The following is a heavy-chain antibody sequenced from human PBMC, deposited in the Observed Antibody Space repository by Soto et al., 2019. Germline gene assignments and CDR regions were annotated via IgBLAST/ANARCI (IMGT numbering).Heavy chain of an antibody. CDR1: GFTFSSYG. Sequence: GGSLRLSCAASGFTFSSYGMHWVRQAPGKGLEWVAVIWYDGSNKYYADSVKGRFTISRDNSKNTLYLQMNSLRAEDTAVYYCARDPGRVAGTVGLLYFQHWGQGTLVTVSS. CDR2: IWYDGSNK. D-gene: IGHD2-15*01. J-gene: IGHJ1*01. CDR3: ARDPGRVAGTVGLLYFQH. V-gene: IGHV3-33*01.